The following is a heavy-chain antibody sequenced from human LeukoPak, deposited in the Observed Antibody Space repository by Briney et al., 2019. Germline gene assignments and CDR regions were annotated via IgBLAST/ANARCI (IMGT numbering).Heavy chain of an antibody. CDR3: AKDGVGGSSWRVDYYMDV. Sequence: PGGSLRLSCAASGFTFGSYGMSWVRQAPGKGLEWVSAISGSGGSTYYADSVKGRFTISRDNSKNTLYLQMNSLRAEDTAVYYCAKDGVGGSSWRVDYYMDVWGKGTTVTISS. V-gene: IGHV3-23*01. CDR1: GFTFGSYG. CDR2: ISGSGGST. J-gene: IGHJ6*03. D-gene: IGHD6-13*01.